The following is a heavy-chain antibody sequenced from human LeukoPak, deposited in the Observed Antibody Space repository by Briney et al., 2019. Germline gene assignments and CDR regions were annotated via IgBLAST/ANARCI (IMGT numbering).Heavy chain of an antibody. D-gene: IGHD3-10*01. CDR3: AKDLGGPGSSPFGF. Sequence: GGSLRLSCAASGFTFSSYGMHWVRQAPGKGLEWVAVIWYDGSNKYYADSVKGRFTISRDNSKNTLFLQMDSLRVEDTALYYCAKDLGGPGSSPFGFWGQGTLVTVSS. V-gene: IGHV3-30*02. CDR2: IWYDGSNK. J-gene: IGHJ4*02. CDR1: GFTFSSYG.